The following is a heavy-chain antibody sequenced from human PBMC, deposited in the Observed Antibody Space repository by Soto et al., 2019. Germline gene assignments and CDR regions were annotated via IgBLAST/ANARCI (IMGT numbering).Heavy chain of an antibody. J-gene: IGHJ5*02. Sequence: QLQLQESGPGLVKPSETLSLTCTVSGGSISSSSYYWGWIRQPPGKGLEWIGSIYYSGSTYYNPSLKSRVTISVDTSKNQFSLKLSSVTAADTAVYYCARLFGGAYYYDSSGYFDPWGQGTLVTVSS. V-gene: IGHV4-39*01. CDR1: GGSISSSSYY. CDR3: ARLFGGAYYYDSSGYFDP. D-gene: IGHD3-22*01. CDR2: IYYSGST.